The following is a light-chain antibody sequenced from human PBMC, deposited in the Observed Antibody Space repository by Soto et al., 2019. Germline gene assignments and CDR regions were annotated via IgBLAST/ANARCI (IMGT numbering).Light chain of an antibody. V-gene: IGKV3D-15*01. CDR3: QQYNNWPLT. CDR2: GAS. J-gene: IGKJ4*01. Sequence: IVLTQSPATLSLSPGERATLSCRASQSVSTFLAWYQQKPGQAPRLLIFGASTRATGIPARFSGSGSGTDFTLTIGSLQSEDFAVYYCQQYNNWPLTFGGGTKVDIK. CDR1: QSVSTF.